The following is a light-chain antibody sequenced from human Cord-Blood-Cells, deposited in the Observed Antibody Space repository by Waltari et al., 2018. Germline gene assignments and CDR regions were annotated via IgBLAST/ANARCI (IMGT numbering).Light chain of an antibody. CDR3: QSADSSGTYVV. Sequence: SNELTQPPSVSVSPGQTARITCPGEALPKPYDYWYQQKPGQAPVLVLYKGSERPSGIPERFSCSSSGKTVTLTISGVQAEDEADYYCQSADSSGTYVVFGGGTKLIVL. CDR1: ALPKPY. V-gene: IGLV3-25*03. J-gene: IGLJ2*01. CDR2: KGS.